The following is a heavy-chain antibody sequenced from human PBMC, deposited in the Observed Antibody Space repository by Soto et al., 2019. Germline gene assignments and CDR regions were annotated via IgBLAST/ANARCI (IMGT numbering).Heavy chain of an antibody. J-gene: IGHJ6*02. V-gene: IGHV1-8*01. D-gene: IGHD3-10*01. CDR3: ARKGAPYITLFYYYSAMDV. CDR1: GYTYATYD. CDR2: MNPNSGNT. Sequence: SVKVSCKDSGYTYATYDSNWVRQATGQGLEWMGWMNPNSGNTGYAQKFQGRVTMTRNTSISTAYMELSSLRSEDTAVYYCARKGAPYITLFYYYSAMDVWGQGTPV.